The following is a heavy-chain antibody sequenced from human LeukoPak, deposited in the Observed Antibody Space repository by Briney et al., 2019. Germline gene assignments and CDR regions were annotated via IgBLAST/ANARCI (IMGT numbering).Heavy chain of an antibody. D-gene: IGHD3-10*01. CDR1: GYSFVHYY. J-gene: IGHJ5*01. CDR3: VRDSAPSGSWWFDS. V-gene: IGHV1-2*02. Sequence: ASVKVSCKASGYSFVHYYIHWVRQAPGQGLDWMGKMNPNGGGTQYAQRFQGRVTMAGDTSISTAYMELSGLTSDDTAVYYCVRDSAPSGSWWFDSWGQGTLVTVSS. CDR2: MNPNGGGT.